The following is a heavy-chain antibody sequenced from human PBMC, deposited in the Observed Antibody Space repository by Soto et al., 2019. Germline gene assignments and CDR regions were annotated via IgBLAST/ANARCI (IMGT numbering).Heavy chain of an antibody. CDR2: ISNSGNIM. CDR3: ASGAYTYRF. CDR1: GFIFNDYY. J-gene: IGHJ4*02. Sequence: QVQLVESGGDLVKPGGSLRLSCAVSGFIFNDYYMSWIRQAPGKGLEWISYISNSGNIMQYADSVKGRFTISRDNAKNSLYLQMNSLRAEDTAVYYCASGAYTYRFWGQGTLVTISS. V-gene: IGHV3-11*01. D-gene: IGHD5-18*01.